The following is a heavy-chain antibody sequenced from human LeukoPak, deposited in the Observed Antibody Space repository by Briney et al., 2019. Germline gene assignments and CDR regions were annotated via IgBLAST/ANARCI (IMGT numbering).Heavy chain of an antibody. D-gene: IGHD1-14*01. V-gene: IGHV4-59*08. CDR1: GGSISSYF. CDR3: ARLFGSSTVAEY. CDR2: IYYSGST. J-gene: IGHJ4*02. Sequence: SETLSLTCTVSGGSISSYFWSWIRQPPGKGLEWIGYIYYSGSTTYNPSLKSRLTISVDTSKNQFSLKLSSMTAADTAVYYCARLFGSSTVAEYWGQGILVTVSS.